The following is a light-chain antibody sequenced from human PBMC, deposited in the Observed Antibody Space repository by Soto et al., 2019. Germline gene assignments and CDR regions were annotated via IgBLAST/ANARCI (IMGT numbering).Light chain of an antibody. J-gene: IGKJ5*01. CDR1: QSVSSN. V-gene: IGKV3-15*01. Sequence: DIVMTQSPATLSVSPGERATLSCRASQSVSSNVAWYQQKPGQAPRLLIYGASTRSTDIPARFSGSGSGTEFTLTISSLQSEDFAIYYCQQYNSWPITFGQGTRLEIK. CDR3: QQYNSWPIT. CDR2: GAS.